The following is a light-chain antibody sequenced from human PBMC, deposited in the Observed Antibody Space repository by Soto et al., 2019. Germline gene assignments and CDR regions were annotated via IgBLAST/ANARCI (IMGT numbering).Light chain of an antibody. Sequence: DMLMTRSPLSLPVTPGAPASLSCSSSHSLLHSNGYNYLDWYLQKPGQSPQLLIYLGSNRASGVPDRFSGSGSGTGFTLTISRVEAEDVGVYYCMQALQTPPAFGQGTKVDIK. CDR2: LGS. CDR1: HSLLHSNGYNY. J-gene: IGKJ1*01. CDR3: MQALQTPPA. V-gene: IGKV2-28*01.